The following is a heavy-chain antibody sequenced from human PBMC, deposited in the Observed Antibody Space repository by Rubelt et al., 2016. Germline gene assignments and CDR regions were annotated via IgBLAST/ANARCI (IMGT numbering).Heavy chain of an antibody. Sequence: CAASGFTFSSYAMSWVRQAPGKGLEWVSAISGSGGSTYYADSVKGRFTISRDNAKNSLYLQMNSLRDEDTAVYYCARDGIAVAGTWPYYYYGMDVWGQGTTVTVSS. V-gene: IGHV3-23*01. CDR1: GFTFSSYA. CDR3: ARDGIAVAGTWPYYYYGMDV. CDR2: ISGSGGST. J-gene: IGHJ6*02. D-gene: IGHD6-19*01.